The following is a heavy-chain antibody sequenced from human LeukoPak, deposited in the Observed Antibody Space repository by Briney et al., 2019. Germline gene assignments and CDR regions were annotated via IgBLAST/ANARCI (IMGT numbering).Heavy chain of an antibody. Sequence: KPSETLSLTCTVSGGSISSSSYYWGWIRQPPGKGLEWIGSIYYSGSTYYNPSLKSRVTISVDTSKNQFSLKLSSVTAADTAVYYCARDNALLSGYSTYYYYYMDVWGKGTTVTVSS. J-gene: IGHJ6*03. V-gene: IGHV4-39*07. CDR2: IYYSGST. D-gene: IGHD3-3*01. CDR3: ARDNALLSGYSTYYYYYMDV. CDR1: GGSISSSSYY.